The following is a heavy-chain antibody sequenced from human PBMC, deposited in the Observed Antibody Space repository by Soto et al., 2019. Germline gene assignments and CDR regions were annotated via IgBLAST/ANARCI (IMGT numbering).Heavy chain of an antibody. Sequence: GGSLRLSCAASGFTFSSYGMHWVRQAPGKGLEWVAVIWYDGSNKYYVDSVEGRFTISRDNSKNTLYLQMNSLRAEDTAVYYCASGSGYYDSSGWNPGAFDIWGQGTMVTVSS. CDR2: IWYDGSNK. CDR3: ASGSGYYDSSGWNPGAFDI. CDR1: GFTFSSYG. V-gene: IGHV3-33*01. D-gene: IGHD3-22*01. J-gene: IGHJ3*02.